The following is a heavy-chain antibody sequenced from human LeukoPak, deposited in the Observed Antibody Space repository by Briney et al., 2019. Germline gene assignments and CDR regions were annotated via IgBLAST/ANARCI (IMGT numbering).Heavy chain of an antibody. V-gene: IGHV4-59*01. CDR2: IYYSGST. J-gene: IGHJ4*02. CDR3: ARVLVDSSGRPYYFDY. Sequence: SETLSLTCTVSGGSISSDYCSRIREPPGKGLGWCGDIYYSGSTSYNPSLKSRVTISVDTSKNQFSLKLSSVNAADTAVYYCARVLVDSSGRPYYFDYWGQGTLVTVSS. CDR1: GGSISSDY. D-gene: IGHD3-22*01.